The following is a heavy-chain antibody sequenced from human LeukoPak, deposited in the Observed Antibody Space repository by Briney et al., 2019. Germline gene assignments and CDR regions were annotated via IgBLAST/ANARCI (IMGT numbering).Heavy chain of an antibody. Sequence: GGSLRLSCAASGFTFSSYGMHWVRQAPGKGLEWVAVIWYDGSNKYYADSVKGRFPISRDNSKNTLYLQMNSLRAEDTAVYYCARGRSWELPFDYWGQGTLVTVSS. V-gene: IGHV3-33*01. CDR1: GFTFSSYG. J-gene: IGHJ4*02. CDR3: ARGRSWELPFDY. D-gene: IGHD1-26*01. CDR2: IWYDGSNK.